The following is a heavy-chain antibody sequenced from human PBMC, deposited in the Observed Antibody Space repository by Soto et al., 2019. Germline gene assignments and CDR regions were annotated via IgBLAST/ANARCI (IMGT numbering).Heavy chain of an antibody. CDR2: ISGSGGST. Sequence: PGGSLRLSCAASGFTFSSYAMGWVRQAPGKGLEWVSAISGSGGSTYYADSVKGRFTIFRDNSKNTLYLQMNSLRAEDTAVYYCAKVRFCGGDCYSYGMDVWGQGTTVTVSS. V-gene: IGHV3-23*01. D-gene: IGHD2-21*01. CDR1: GFTFSSYA. CDR3: AKVRFCGGDCYSYGMDV. J-gene: IGHJ6*02.